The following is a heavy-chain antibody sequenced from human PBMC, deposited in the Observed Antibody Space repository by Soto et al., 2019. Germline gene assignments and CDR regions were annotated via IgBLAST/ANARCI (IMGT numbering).Heavy chain of an antibody. V-gene: IGHV3-23*01. Sequence: EVQLLESGGGLVQPGGSLRLSCAASGFTFSSYAMSWVRQAPGKGLEWVSAISGSGGSTYYADSVKGRFTIARDNSKNTLYLQMNSLRAEDTAVYYCAKDKRRVERAFDIWGQGTMVTVSS. D-gene: IGHD1-26*01. J-gene: IGHJ3*02. CDR1: GFTFSSYA. CDR3: AKDKRRVERAFDI. CDR2: ISGSGGST.